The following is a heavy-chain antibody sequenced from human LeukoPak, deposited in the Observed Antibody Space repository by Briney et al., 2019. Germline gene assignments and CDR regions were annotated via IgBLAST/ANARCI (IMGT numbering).Heavy chain of an antibody. D-gene: IGHD3-22*01. J-gene: IGHJ4*02. CDR3: AKDHRPYYDSSGYYDY. CDR1: GFTFDDYA. V-gene: IGHV3-9*03. Sequence: GGSLRLSCAASGFTFDDYAMHWVRQVPGEGLEWVSGISWNSGIIGYADSVKGRFTISRDNAKNSLYLQMNSLRAEDMALYYCAKDHRPYYDSSGYYDYWGQGTLVTVSS. CDR2: ISWNSGII.